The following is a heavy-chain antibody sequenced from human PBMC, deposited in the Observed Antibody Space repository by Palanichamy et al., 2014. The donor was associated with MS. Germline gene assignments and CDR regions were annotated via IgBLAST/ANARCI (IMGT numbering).Heavy chain of an antibody. CDR2: IKQDGSEK. Sequence: DVQLVEVWGEDLVQPGGSLRLSCAASGFTFSSYWMSWVRQAPGKGLEWVANIKQDGSEKYYVDSVKGRFTISRDNTKNSLSLQMNSLRAEDTAVYYCARDISPVYSYYYGMDVWGQGTAVTVSS. V-gene: IGHV3-7*01. J-gene: IGHJ6*02. CDR3: ARDISPVYSYYYGMDV. CDR1: GFTFSSYW.